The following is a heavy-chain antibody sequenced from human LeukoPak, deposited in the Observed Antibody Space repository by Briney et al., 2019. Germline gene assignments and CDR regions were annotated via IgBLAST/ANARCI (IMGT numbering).Heavy chain of an antibody. CDR2: IYTSGST. Sequence: SETLSLTCTVSGGSISSYYWSWIRQPPGKGLEWIGYIYTSGSTNYNPSLKSRVTISVDTSKNQFSLKLSSVTAAGTAVYYCARGRIYDYDSSGYYSPYYFDYWGQGTLVTVSS. CDR1: GGSISSYY. D-gene: IGHD3-22*01. V-gene: IGHV4-4*09. CDR3: ARGRIYDYDSSGYYSPYYFDY. J-gene: IGHJ4*02.